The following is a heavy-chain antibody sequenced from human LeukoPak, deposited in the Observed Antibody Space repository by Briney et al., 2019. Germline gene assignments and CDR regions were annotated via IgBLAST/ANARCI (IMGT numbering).Heavy chain of an antibody. CDR2: IYYSGRT. V-gene: IGHV4-39*07. Sequence: SETLSLTCTVSGGSISSSSYYWGWIRQPPGKGLEWIGSIYYSGRTYSNPSLKSRVTISVDTSKNQFSLKLSSVTAADTAVYYCAREEGTVWFYFDYWGQGTLVTVSS. CDR1: GGSISSSSYY. D-gene: IGHD3-10*01. J-gene: IGHJ4*02. CDR3: AREEGTVWFYFDY.